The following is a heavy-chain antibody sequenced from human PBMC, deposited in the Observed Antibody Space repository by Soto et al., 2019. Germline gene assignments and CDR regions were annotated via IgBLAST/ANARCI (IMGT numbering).Heavy chain of an antibody. J-gene: IGHJ4*02. D-gene: IGHD6-19*01. V-gene: IGHV3-23*01. CDR2: ISGSGGST. CDR1: GFTFSSYA. Sequence: GESLKISCAASGFTFSSYAMSWVRQAPGKGLEWVSAISGSGGSTYYADSVKGRFTISRDNSKNTLYLQMNSLRAEDTAVYYCAKDSAFGGWEAVAAYFDYWGQGTLVTVSS. CDR3: AKDSAFGGWEAVAAYFDY.